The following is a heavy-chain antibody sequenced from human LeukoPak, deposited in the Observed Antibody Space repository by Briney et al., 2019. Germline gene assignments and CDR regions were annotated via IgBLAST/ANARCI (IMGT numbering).Heavy chain of an antibody. J-gene: IGHJ5*02. D-gene: IGHD3-9*01. V-gene: IGHV4-59*12. CDR2: IYYSGSN. CDR1: GVSISSYY. CDR3: ARGLGWFDH. Sequence: TSETLSLTCTVSGVSISSYYLSWIRQPPGKGLEWIGYIYYSGSNNYTPSLQSRVTISVDTSKNQFSLKLSSVTAAGTAVYYCARGLGWFDHWGQGTLVTVSS.